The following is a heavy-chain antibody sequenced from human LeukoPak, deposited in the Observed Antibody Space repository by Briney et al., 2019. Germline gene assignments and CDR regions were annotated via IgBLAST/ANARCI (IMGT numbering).Heavy chain of an antibody. V-gene: IGHV4-59*01. D-gene: IGHD3-22*01. CDR3: ARRSYYDNNGYYQYYFDY. CDR2: IYYSGST. J-gene: IGHJ4*02. CDR1: GGSINSYY. Sequence: SETLSLTCIVSGGSINSYYWSWIRQPPGKGLEWIGYIYYSGSTTYNPSLKSRVIISVDTSKNQFSLKLSSVTAADTAVYYCARRSYYDNNGYYQYYFDYWGQGTLVTVSS.